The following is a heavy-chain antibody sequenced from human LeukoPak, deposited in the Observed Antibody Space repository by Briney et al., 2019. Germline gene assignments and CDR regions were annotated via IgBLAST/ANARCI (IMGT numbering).Heavy chain of an antibody. V-gene: IGHV3-33*01. Sequence: PGGSLRLSCAASGFTFRSYAMHWVRQAPGKGLEWVAVIWDDENIKNYVDSVKGRFTISRDNSKNTLYLQMNSLRAEDTAVYYCARDPCSGGSCYSAYWGQGTLVTVSS. CDR2: IWDDENIK. J-gene: IGHJ4*02. CDR1: GFTFRSYA. D-gene: IGHD2-15*01. CDR3: ARDPCSGGSCYSAY.